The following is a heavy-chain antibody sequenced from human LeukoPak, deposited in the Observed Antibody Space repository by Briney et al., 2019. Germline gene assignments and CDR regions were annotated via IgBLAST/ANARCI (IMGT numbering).Heavy chain of an antibody. J-gene: IGHJ4*02. Sequence: ASVKVSCKATGYTFTSYDINWVRQATGQGLEWMGWMNPNSGYTGYAQKFQGRVTMTRNTSISTAYMELSSLRSEDTAVYYCARVDTAMAVDCWGQGTLVTVSS. V-gene: IGHV1-8*01. CDR2: MNPNSGYT. CDR1: GYTFTSYD. D-gene: IGHD5-18*01. CDR3: ARVDTAMAVDC.